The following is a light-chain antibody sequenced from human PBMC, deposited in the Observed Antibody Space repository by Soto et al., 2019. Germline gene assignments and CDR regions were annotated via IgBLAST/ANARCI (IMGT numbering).Light chain of an antibody. CDR2: DAS. J-gene: IGKJ2*01. V-gene: IGKV1-5*01. CDR1: QSISSW. Sequence: DIQMTQSPSTLSASVGDRVTITCRASQSISSWVAWYQQKPGKAPKLLIYDASSLESGVPSRFSGSGSGTEFTLTISSLQPDDFAPYYCQQYNSYSPYTFGQGTKLEIK. CDR3: QQYNSYSPYT.